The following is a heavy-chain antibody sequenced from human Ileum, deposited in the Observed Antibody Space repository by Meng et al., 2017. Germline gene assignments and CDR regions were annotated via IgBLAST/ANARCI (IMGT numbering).Heavy chain of an antibody. D-gene: IGHD3-3*01. Sequence: SETLSLTCAVSGYSISSGYYWGWIRQPPGKGLEWIGSIYHSGSTYYNPPLKSRVTISVDTSKNQFSLKLSSVTAADTAVYYCARVHYDFWSGPYYFDYWGQGTLVTVSS. CDR3: ARVHYDFWSGPYYFDY. CDR2: IYHSGST. V-gene: IGHV4-38-2*01. CDR1: GYSISSGYY. J-gene: IGHJ4*02.